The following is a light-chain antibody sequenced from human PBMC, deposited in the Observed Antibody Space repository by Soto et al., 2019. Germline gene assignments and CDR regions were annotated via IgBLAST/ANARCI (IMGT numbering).Light chain of an antibody. Sequence: EIVLTQSPGTLSLSPGERATLSCRASQSVSTYLAWYRQKPGQAPRLLIYGASSRATGIPDRFSGSGSGTDFTLTISRLEPEDFAVYYCQQYGSSPRTFGGGTTVEIK. J-gene: IGKJ4*01. V-gene: IGKV3-20*01. CDR2: GAS. CDR3: QQYGSSPRT. CDR1: QSVSTY.